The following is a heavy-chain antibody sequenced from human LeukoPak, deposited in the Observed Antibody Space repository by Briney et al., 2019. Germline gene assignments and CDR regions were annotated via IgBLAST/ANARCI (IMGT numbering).Heavy chain of an antibody. CDR1: GFTFSDYY. Sequence: PGGSLRLSCAASGFTFSDYYMNWIRQAPGKGLEWVSYISSSGSTILYAASVKGRFTISRDNDKNSLYLQMNSLRAEDTAVYYCASAIVGPTTGYWGQGTLVTVSS. V-gene: IGHV3-11*01. J-gene: IGHJ4*02. CDR3: ASAIVGPTTGY. CDR2: ISSSGSTI. D-gene: IGHD1-26*01.